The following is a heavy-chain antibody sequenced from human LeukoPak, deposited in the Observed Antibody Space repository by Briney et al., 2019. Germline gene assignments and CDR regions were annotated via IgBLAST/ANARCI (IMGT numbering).Heavy chain of an antibody. CDR3: AKDLTLDASGYFDY. V-gene: IGHV3-9*01. CDR2: ISWNSGSI. D-gene: IGHD6-19*01. CDR1: GFTFDDYA. J-gene: IGHJ4*02. Sequence: PGGSLRLSCAASGFTFDDYAMHWVRHAPGKGLEWVSGISWNSGSIGYADSVKGRFTISRDNAKNSLYLQMNSLRAEDTALYYCAKDLTLDASGYFDYWGQGTLVTVSS.